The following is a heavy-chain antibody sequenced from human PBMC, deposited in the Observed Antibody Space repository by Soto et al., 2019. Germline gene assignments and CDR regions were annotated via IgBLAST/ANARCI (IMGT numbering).Heavy chain of an antibody. D-gene: IGHD6-13*01. J-gene: IGHJ4*02. Sequence: SETLSLTCAVYGGSFSGYYWSWIRQPPGKGLEWIGEINHRGSTNYNPSLKSRVTISVDTAKNQFSLKLSSVPAADTAVYSCAGGRRISSWCQRRYYFDYWGQRTLVTVSS. V-gene: IGHV4-34*01. CDR2: INHRGST. CDR1: GGSFSGYY. CDR3: AGGRRISSWCQRRYYFDY.